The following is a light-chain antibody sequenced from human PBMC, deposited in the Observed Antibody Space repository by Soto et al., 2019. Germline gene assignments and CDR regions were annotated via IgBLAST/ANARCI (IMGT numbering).Light chain of an antibody. J-gene: IGLJ3*02. V-gene: IGLV2-11*01. CDR2: DVS. CDR3: CSYAGSYTWV. CDR1: SSDVGDDNY. Sequence: QSALTQPPSASGSPGQSVTISCTGTSSDVGDDNYVSWYQQHPGKAPKLMIYDVSKRPSGVPDRFSGSKSGNTASLTISGLQAEDEADYYCCSYAGSYTWVFGGGTKLTVL.